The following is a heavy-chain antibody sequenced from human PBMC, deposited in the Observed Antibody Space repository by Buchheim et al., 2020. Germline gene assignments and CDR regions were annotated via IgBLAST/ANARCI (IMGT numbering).Heavy chain of an antibody. CDR2: ITGDGVDT. CDR1: GFTFSSNS. Sequence: EVQLLESGGALVQPGGSLRLSCAASGFTFSSNSMSWVRQAPGKGLDWVSAITGDGVDTFYADSVKGRFTISRDNSKNTLYLQMNSLRAEDTAVYYCASHKWTWGQGTL. V-gene: IGHV3-23*01. CDR3: ASHKWT. J-gene: IGHJ5*02. D-gene: IGHD1-26*01.